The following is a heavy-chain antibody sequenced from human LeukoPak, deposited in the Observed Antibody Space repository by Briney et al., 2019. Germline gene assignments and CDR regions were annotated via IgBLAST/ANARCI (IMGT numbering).Heavy chain of an antibody. CDR3: ASPYYYDSSGNDAFGI. J-gene: IGHJ3*02. D-gene: IGHD3-22*01. CDR1: GYTFTGYY. Sequence: ASVTVSCKASGYTFTGYYMHWVRQAPGQGLEWMGRINPNSGGPNYAQKFLGRVTLTRSTSLSTAYMEPRRMYSDDTAVYYCASPYYYDSSGNDAFGIWGQGTMVTVSS. CDR2: INPNSGGP. V-gene: IGHV1-2*06.